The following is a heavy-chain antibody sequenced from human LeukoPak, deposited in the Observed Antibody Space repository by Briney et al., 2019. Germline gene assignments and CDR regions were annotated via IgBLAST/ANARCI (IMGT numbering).Heavy chain of an antibody. CDR3: ARDRQGFLDY. CDR1: GFTFSSYE. V-gene: IGHV3-48*03. Sequence: GGSLRLSCAASGFTFSSYEMNWVRQAPGKGLEWVSYISSSGSTIYYADSVKGRFTISRDNAKNSLYLKINSLRAEDTAVYYCARDRQGFLDYWGQGTLVTVSS. CDR2: ISSSGSTI. J-gene: IGHJ4*02. D-gene: IGHD2-15*01.